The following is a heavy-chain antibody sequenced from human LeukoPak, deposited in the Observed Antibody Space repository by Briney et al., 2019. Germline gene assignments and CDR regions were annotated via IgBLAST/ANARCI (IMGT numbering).Heavy chain of an antibody. V-gene: IGHV3-64*04. CDR3: ARPQDGVVVAPAIKWVPPPYYYFYGMDV. Sequence: GGSLRLSCSASGFTFNTYAMHWVRQAPGKGLEYVSAINSNGGSTYYADSVKGRFTISRDKSKNTLYLQMNSLRAEDTAVYYCARPQDGVVVAPAIKWVPPPYYYFYGMDVWGQGTTVTVSS. CDR2: INSNGGST. J-gene: IGHJ6*02. D-gene: IGHD2-2*02. CDR1: GFTFNTYA.